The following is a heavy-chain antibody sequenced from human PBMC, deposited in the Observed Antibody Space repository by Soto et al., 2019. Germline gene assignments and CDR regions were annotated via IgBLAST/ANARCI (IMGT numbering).Heavy chain of an antibody. J-gene: IGHJ4*02. CDR2: MRPSDGST. V-gene: IGHV1-46*01. CDR1: GYTVSSFY. CDR3: ARGPAFRYYDMSGYRGSFEY. D-gene: IGHD3-22*01. Sequence: QVQLVPSGAEVVKPGASLTISCRASGYTVSSFYLHWVRQAPGQGLEWMGVMRPSDGSTNYAQQFQGRVTMPRATSANTVYMDLSSMRSDDTAVYYCARGPAFRYYDMSGYRGSFEYWGLGTLVTVSS.